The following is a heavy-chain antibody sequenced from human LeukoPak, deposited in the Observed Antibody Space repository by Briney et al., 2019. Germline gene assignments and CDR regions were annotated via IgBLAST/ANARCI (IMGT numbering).Heavy chain of an antibody. CDR2: IIPIFGTA. Sequence: ASVKVSCKDSGGTFSSYAISWVGQAPGQGLEWMGGIIPIFGTANYAQKFQGRVTITADESTSTAYMELSSLRSEDTAVYYCAGGPQNKLFDYWGQEPWSPSPQ. CDR1: GGTFSSYA. CDR3: AGGPQNKLFDY. J-gene: IGHJ4*01. D-gene: IGHD3-16*01. V-gene: IGHV1-69*13.